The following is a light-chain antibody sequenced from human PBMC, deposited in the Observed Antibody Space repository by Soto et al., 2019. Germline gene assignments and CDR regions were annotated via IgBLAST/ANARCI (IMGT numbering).Light chain of an antibody. V-gene: IGKV3-15*01. CDR3: QQYIHWPPMYT. J-gene: IGKJ2*01. CDR1: QSVTRN. Sequence: EIVMTQSPATLSVSPGERATLSCRASQSVTRNLAWYQQKPGQAPRLLIFGASTRATGIPARFSGSGSGTEFTLAISSLQSEDFAVYYCQQYIHWPPMYTFGQGTKLEIK. CDR2: GAS.